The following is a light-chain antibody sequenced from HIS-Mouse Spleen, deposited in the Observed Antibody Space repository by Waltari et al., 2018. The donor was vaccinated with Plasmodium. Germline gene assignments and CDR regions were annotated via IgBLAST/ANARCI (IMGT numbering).Light chain of an antibody. Sequence: QSALSQPASVSGSPGPSITIPCPGTSSDVGRYHLVSWYQQHPGKAPKLIIYEGSKRPSGVSNRFSGSKSGNTASLTISGLQAEDEADYYCCSYAGSSTFVFGGGTKLTVL. CDR1: SSDVGRYHL. CDR2: EGS. CDR3: CSYAGSSTFV. V-gene: IGLV2-23*03. J-gene: IGLJ3*02.